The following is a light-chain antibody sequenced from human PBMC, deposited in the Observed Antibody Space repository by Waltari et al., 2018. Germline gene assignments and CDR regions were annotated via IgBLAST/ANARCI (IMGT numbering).Light chain of an antibody. CDR1: SSDVGNYNL. CDR2: DDN. V-gene: IGLV2-23*01. Sequence: QSALTQPASVSGSPGQSITISCTGTSSDVGNYNLVSWYQQYPGKAPKVMIYDDNRRPAGVCDRFSGSKSGNTASLTLSGVQAEDEADYYCCSYAGSYTWVFGGGTKLTVL. CDR3: CSYAGSYTWV. J-gene: IGLJ3*02.